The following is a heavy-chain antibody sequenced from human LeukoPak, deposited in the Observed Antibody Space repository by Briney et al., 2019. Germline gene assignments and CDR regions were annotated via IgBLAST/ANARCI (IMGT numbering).Heavy chain of an antibody. Sequence: SETLSLTCAVYGGSFSGYYWSWIRQPPGKRLEWIGEINHSGSTNYNPSLKSRVTISVDTSKNQFSLKLSSVTAADTAVYYCARGVIAAAQGGWFDPWGQGTLVTVSS. CDR2: INHSGST. CDR1: GGSFSGYY. CDR3: ARGVIAAAQGGWFDP. J-gene: IGHJ5*02. V-gene: IGHV4-34*01. D-gene: IGHD6-13*01.